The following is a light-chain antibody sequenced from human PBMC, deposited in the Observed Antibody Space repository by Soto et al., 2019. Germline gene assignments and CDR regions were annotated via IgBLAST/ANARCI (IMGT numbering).Light chain of an antibody. V-gene: IGKV3-11*01. CDR3: QQRDSWPRT. J-gene: IGKJ2*01. CDR1: QSISIF. CDR2: DAS. Sequence: EIVLTQSPATLSLSPGERATLSCRASQSISIFLAWYQQKPGQAPRLLISDASNRATGIPARFSGSGSGTDFTLTISSLEPEDFAVYYCQQRDSWPRTFGQGTKLEIK.